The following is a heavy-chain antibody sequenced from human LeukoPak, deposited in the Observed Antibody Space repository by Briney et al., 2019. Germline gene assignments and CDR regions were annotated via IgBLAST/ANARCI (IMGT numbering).Heavy chain of an antibody. V-gene: IGHV1-2*02. D-gene: IGHD2-2*01. CDR3: ARDLVVVPASNLGY. J-gene: IGHJ4*02. CDR1: GYTFTGYY. CDR2: INPNSGGT. Sequence: ASVKVSCKASGYTFTGYYMHCVRHAPGQRLEWMGWINPNSGGTNYAQKFQGRVTMTRDTSISTAYMELSRLRSDDTAVYYCARDLVVVPASNLGYWGQGTLVTVSS.